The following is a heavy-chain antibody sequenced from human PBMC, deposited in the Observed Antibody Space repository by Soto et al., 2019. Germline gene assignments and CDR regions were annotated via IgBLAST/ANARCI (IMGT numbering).Heavy chain of an antibody. CDR1: GGSISSYF. V-gene: IGHV4-59*08. Sequence: SETLSLTCTVSGGSISSYFWSWIRQPPGKGLEWIAYIYYSGSTNYNPSLKSRVTISIDTSKNQFSLKLSSVTAADTAVYYCARMEGARYFDYWGQGTLVTVSS. D-gene: IGHD1-26*01. J-gene: IGHJ4*02. CDR2: IYYSGST. CDR3: ARMEGARYFDY.